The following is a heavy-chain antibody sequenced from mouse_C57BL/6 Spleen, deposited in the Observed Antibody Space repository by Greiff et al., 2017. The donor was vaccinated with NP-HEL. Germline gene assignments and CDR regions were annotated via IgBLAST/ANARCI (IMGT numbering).Heavy chain of an antibody. V-gene: IGHV1-50*01. D-gene: IGHD1-1*01. CDR3: ARRGASYGSSYLDY. Sequence: QVQLKQPGAELVKPGASVKLSCKASGYTFTSYWMQWVKQRPGQGLEWIGEINPSTGGTSYNQKFKGKATLTVDKSSSTAYMQLKSLTSEDSAVYYCARRGASYGSSYLDYWGQGTTLTVSS. J-gene: IGHJ2*01. CDR2: INPSTGGT. CDR1: GYTFTSYW.